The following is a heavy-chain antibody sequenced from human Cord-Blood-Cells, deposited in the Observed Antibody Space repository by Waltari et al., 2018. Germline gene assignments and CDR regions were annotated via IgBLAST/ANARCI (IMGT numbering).Heavy chain of an antibody. D-gene: IGHD6-13*01. CDR1: GGSISSSSYY. CDR2: INYSATP. J-gene: IGHJ6*02. CDR3: ARLHIAAVIYGMDV. Sequence: QLQLQESGPGLVKPSETLSLTCTVSGGSISSSSYYWGWIRQPPGKGLGWIGSINYSATPSYTPALTSRVTISVETSKNQFSLKLSSVTAADTAVYYCARLHIAAVIYGMDVWGQGTTVTVSS. V-gene: IGHV4-39*01.